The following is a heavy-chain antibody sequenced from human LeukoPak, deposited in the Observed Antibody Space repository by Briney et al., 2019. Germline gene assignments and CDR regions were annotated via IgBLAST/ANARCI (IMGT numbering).Heavy chain of an antibody. CDR1: GYTFTSYG. J-gene: IGHJ4*02. CDR2: ISAYNGNT. D-gene: IGHD2-2*01. Sequence: GASVKVSSKASGYTFTSYGISWVRQAPGQGLEWMGWISAYNGNTNYAQKLQGRVTMTADTSTSTAYMELRSLRSDDTAVYYCARDQDDIVVVPAALPFDYWGQGTLVTVSS. CDR3: ARDQDDIVVVPAALPFDY. V-gene: IGHV1-18*01.